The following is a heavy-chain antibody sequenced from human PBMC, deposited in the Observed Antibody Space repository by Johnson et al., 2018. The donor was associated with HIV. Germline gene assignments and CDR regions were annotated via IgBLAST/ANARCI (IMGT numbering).Heavy chain of an antibody. CDR1: GFTFSCYW. V-gene: IGHV3-74*01. CDR3: VREHRADESFDL. Sequence: VQLVESGGGLVQPGGSLRLSCAASGFTFSCYWMHWVRQAPGKGLVWVSRINGDGSRTSYADSVKGRFTIARDNAKNTLYLQMNSLTAADTAVYYCVREHRADESFDLWGQGTMVTVSS. CDR2: INGDGSRT. D-gene: IGHD1-14*01. J-gene: IGHJ3*01.